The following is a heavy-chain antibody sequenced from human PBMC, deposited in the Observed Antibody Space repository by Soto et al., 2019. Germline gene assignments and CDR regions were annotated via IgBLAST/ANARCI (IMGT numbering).Heavy chain of an antibody. V-gene: IGHV3-48*02. CDR2: ISSSSSTI. CDR1: GFTFSNYG. CDR3: ARDGQEGGGSAYDAFDI. J-gene: IGHJ3*02. Sequence: PGGSLRLSCAASGFTFSNYGMSWVRQAPGKGLEWVSYISSSSSTIYYADSVKGRFTISRDNAKNSLYLQMNSLRDEDTAVYYCARDGQEGGGSAYDAFDIWGQGTMVTVSS. D-gene: IGHD2-15*01.